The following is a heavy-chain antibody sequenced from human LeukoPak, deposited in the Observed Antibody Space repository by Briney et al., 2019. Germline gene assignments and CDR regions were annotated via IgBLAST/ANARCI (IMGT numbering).Heavy chain of an antibody. Sequence: PSETLSLTCTVSGRSISSGSYYWSWIRQPAGKGLEWIGRIYTSGSTNYNPSLNSRVTISVDTSKNQFSLKLSSVTAADTAVYYCARWAYFGVDYHFDYWGQGTLVTVSS. CDR2: IYTSGST. CDR1: GRSISSGSYY. V-gene: IGHV4-61*02. CDR3: ARWAYFGVDYHFDY. D-gene: IGHD3-3*01. J-gene: IGHJ4*02.